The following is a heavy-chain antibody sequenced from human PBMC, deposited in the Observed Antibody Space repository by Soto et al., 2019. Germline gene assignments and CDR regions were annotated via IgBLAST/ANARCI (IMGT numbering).Heavy chain of an antibody. V-gene: IGHV3-33*01. CDR3: ARAMGIAAAVYGMDV. D-gene: IGHD6-13*01. CDR2: IWYDGSNK. J-gene: IGHJ6*02. CDR1: GLTFSSYG. Sequence: PGGSLRLFCAPSGLTFSSYGMHWVRQAPGKGLEWVAVIWYDGSNKYYADSVKGRFTISRDNSKNTLYLQMNSLRAEDTAVYYCARAMGIAAAVYGMDVRSQGTTVPVS.